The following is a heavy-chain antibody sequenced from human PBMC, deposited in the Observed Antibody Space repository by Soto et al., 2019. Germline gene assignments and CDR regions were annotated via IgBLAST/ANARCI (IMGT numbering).Heavy chain of an antibody. CDR1: GYSFTSYW. CDR3: ASRSAVLRYFDWSDAFDI. Sequence: PGESLKISCKGSGYSFTSYWIGWVRQMPGKGLEWMGIIYPGDSDTRYSPSFQGQVTISADKSISTAYLQWSSLKASDTAMYYCASRSAVLRYFDWSDAFDIWDQGTMVTVSS. CDR2: IYPGDSDT. V-gene: IGHV5-51*01. J-gene: IGHJ3*02. D-gene: IGHD3-9*01.